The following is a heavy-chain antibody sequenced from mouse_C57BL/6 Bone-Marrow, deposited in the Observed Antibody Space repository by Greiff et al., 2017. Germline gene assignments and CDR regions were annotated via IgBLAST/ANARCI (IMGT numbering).Heavy chain of an antibody. V-gene: IGHV1-81*01. Sequence: QVHVKQSGAELARPGASVKLSCKASGYTFTSYGISWVKQRTGQGLEWIGEIYPRSGNTYYNEKFKGKATLTADKSSSTAYMEHRSLTSEDSAVYFGAREGVTTVVFDYWGQGTTLTVSS. J-gene: IGHJ2*01. CDR3: AREGVTTVVFDY. D-gene: IGHD1-1*01. CDR1: GYTFTSYG. CDR2: IYPRSGNT.